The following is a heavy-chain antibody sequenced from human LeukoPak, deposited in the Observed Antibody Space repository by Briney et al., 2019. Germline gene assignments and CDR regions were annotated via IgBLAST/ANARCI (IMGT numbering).Heavy chain of an antibody. CDR2: IYPGDSDT. CDR3: ARLRLNYDFWSGYFDY. J-gene: IGHJ4*02. CDR1: GYSFTSYW. V-gene: IGHV5-51*01. Sequence: GESLKISCKGSGYSFTSYWIGWVRQRPGKGLEWMGIIYPGDSDTSYSPSFQGQVTNSADKSISPAYLQWSSLKASDTTMCYCARLRLNYDFWSGYFDYWGQGTLVTVSS. D-gene: IGHD3-3*01.